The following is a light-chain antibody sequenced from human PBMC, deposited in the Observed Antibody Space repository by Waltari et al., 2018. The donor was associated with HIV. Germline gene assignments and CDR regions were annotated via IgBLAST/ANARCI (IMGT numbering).Light chain of an antibody. CDR1: SSNIGSHP. V-gene: IGLV1-44*01. CDR3: AVWDDSLNGWV. Sequence: QSVLTQPPSTSGTPGQRVTISCSGSSSNIGSHPVNWYQPPPGPAPKLLSYSNNQRPSGVPDRFAGSKSGTAASLAISGLQSEDEADYYCAVWDDSLNGWVFGGGTKLTVL. CDR2: SNN. J-gene: IGLJ2*01.